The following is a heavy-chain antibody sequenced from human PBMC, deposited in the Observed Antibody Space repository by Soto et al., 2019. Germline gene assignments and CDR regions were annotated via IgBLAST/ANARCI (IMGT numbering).Heavy chain of an antibody. CDR1: GGTFGRHA. Sequence: QVQLVQSGAEVRKPGSSVKVSCKASGGTFGRHAISWVRQAPGQGLEWMGGIIPIFGTANHAQKFQGRVTIIADESTSTVYMVLSSLRSEDTAMYYCARGWGYDSNDYYYAYWGQGTLVIASS. J-gene: IGHJ4*02. CDR2: IIPIFGTA. V-gene: IGHV1-69*01. CDR3: ARGWGYDSNDYYYAY. D-gene: IGHD3-22*01.